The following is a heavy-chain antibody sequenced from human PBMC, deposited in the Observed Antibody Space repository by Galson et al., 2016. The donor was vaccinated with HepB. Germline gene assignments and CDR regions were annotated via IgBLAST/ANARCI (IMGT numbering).Heavy chain of an antibody. D-gene: IGHD1-26*01. V-gene: IGHV4-4*02. CDR3: ARAVGATRLDS. J-gene: IGHJ4*02. CDR1: GDSVSSPNW. Sequence: SETLSLTCAVSGDSVSSPNWWTWVRQPPGEGLEWIGEIYHRGTTRYDPSLKGRVTISLDKSNNQFSLNVTSVTAADTAFYYCARAVGATRLDSWGQGTLVAVAS. CDR2: IYHRGTT.